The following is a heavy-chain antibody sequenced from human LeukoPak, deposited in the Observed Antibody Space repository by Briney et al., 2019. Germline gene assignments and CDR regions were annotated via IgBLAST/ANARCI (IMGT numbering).Heavy chain of an antibody. CDR1: GDSITSGSYY. J-gene: IGHJ4*02. Sequence: SETLSLTCTVSGDSITSGSYYWRWIRQPAGKGLEWIGRIYASGISNYNPPLKSRVTMSIDTSKNQFSLNLGSVTATDTAIYYCAREFDSWGQGTLVTVSS. CDR2: IYASGIS. CDR3: AREFDS. V-gene: IGHV4-61*02.